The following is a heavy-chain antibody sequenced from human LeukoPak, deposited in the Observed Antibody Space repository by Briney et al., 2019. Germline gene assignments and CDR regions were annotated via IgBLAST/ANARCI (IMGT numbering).Heavy chain of an antibody. Sequence: GGSLRLSCAASGFTFSSYSMNWVRQAPGKGLEWVSSISSSSSYIYYADSVKGRFTISRDNAKNSLYLQMNSLRAEDTAVYYCARAVLGYCSSTSCYADDAFDIWGQGTMVTDSS. V-gene: IGHV3-21*01. CDR2: ISSSSSYI. D-gene: IGHD2-2*01. CDR3: ARAVLGYCSSTSCYADDAFDI. CDR1: GFTFSSYS. J-gene: IGHJ3*02.